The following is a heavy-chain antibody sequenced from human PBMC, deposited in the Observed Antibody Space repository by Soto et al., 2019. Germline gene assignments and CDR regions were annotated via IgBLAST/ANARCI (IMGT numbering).Heavy chain of an antibody. CDR1: GFTFSDHA. V-gene: IGHV3-23*01. CDR3: RQSSSSRPDFAYRMDV. Sequence: EVQLLESGGGLVQPGGSLRLSCAASGFTFSDHAMSWVRQAPGKGLEWVSAISGSAFSGSTHYADSVKVRFTISRDNSMNTLFLQMNSPRAEDTALYFFRQSSSSRPDFAYRMDVWGQGTTVTVSS. D-gene: IGHD6-6*01. CDR2: ISGSAFSGST. J-gene: IGHJ6*02.